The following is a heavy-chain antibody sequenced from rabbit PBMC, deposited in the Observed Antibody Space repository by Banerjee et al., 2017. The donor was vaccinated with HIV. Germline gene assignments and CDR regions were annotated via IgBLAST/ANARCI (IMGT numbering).Heavy chain of an antibody. CDR3: ARDLAGVIGWNFNL. Sequence: QSLEESGGDLVKPGASLTLTCTASGFTLSTSWMCWVRQAPGKGLEWIACIYTGNSGSAFYASWAKGRFTITKTSSTTVTLQMTSLTAADTATYFCARDLAGVIGWNFNLWGPGTLVTVS. CDR2: IYTGNSGSA. V-gene: IGHV1S40*01. D-gene: IGHD4-1*01. CDR1: GFTLSTSW. J-gene: IGHJ4*01.